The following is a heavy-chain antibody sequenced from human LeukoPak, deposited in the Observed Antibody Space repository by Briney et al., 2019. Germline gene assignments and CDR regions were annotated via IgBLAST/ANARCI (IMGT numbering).Heavy chain of an antibody. V-gene: IGHV3-30*18. Sequence: GRSLRLSCAASEFTFSSYGMHWVRQAPGKGLEWVAVISYDGSNKYYADSVKGRFTISRGNSKNTLYLQMNSLRAEDTAVYYCAKDSRYSLPVQIYYYYGMDVWGQGTTVTVSS. J-gene: IGHJ6*02. D-gene: IGHD2-15*01. CDR1: EFTFSSYG. CDR3: AKDSRYSLPVQIYYYYGMDV. CDR2: ISYDGSNK.